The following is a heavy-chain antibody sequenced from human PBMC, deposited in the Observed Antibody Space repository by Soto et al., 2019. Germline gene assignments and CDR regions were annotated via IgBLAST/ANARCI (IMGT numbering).Heavy chain of an antibody. D-gene: IGHD6-13*01. CDR1: GFTFSSYW. Sequence: CVDSGFTFSSYWMSWVRQAPVKGLEWVGNIKQDGSEENYVDSVKGRFIISRDNAKNSMYLQMNSLRAEDTAVYYCARIAASGRGWDVWGQGTTVVVSS. CDR3: ARIAASGRGWDV. V-gene: IGHV3-7*01. J-gene: IGHJ6*02. CDR2: IKQDGSEE.